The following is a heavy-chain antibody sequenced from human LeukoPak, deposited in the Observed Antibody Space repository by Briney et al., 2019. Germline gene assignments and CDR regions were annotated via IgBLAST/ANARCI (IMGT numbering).Heavy chain of an antibody. CDR2: MYDSWST. CDR3: VTIKRGNIYGYFDF. V-gene: IGHV4-59*01. D-gene: IGHD5-18*01. Sequence: PPETLSLTCAVSGGSIGPYYWSWIRQPPGKGLEWIAYMYDSWSTKDNPSLKSRVTLSADTSNNQFPLRLSSVTAADTAVYYCVTIKRGNIYGYFDFWGQGILVTVSS. CDR1: GGSIGPYY. J-gene: IGHJ4*02.